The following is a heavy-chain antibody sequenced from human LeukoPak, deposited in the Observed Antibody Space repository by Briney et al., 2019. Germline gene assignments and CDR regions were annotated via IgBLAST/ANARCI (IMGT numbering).Heavy chain of an antibody. CDR3: ATSLIAVAGFDY. CDR1: GYTLTELS. D-gene: IGHD6-19*01. Sequence: ASVKVSCKVSGYTLTELSMHWVRQAPGKGLEWMGGFDPEDGETTYAQKFQGRVTMTEDTSTDTAYMELSSLRSEDTAVYYCATSLIAVAGFDYWGQGTLVTVSS. J-gene: IGHJ4*02. CDR2: FDPEDGET. V-gene: IGHV1-24*01.